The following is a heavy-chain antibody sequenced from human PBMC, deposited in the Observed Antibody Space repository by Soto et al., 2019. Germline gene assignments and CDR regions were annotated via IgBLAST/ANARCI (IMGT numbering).Heavy chain of an antibody. CDR2: ISAYNGNT. CDR1: GYTFTSYG. CDR3: ARRKVREDGDYGYYYYGMDV. J-gene: IGHJ6*02. D-gene: IGHD4-17*01. Sequence: QVQLVQSGAEVKKPGASVKVSCKASGYTFTSYGISWVRQAPGQGLEWMGWISAYNGNTNYAQKLQGRVTMTTDTSKSTAYMELRSLRSDDTAVYYCARRKVREDGDYGYYYYGMDVWGQGTTVTVSS. V-gene: IGHV1-18*01.